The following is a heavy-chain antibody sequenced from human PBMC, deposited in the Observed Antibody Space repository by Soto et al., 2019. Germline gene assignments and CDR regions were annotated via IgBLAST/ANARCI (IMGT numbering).Heavy chain of an antibody. D-gene: IGHD2-15*01. Sequence: QVQLVESGGGVVQPGRSLRLSCAASGFTFSSYGMHWVRQAPGKGLEWVAVIWYDGSNKYYADSVKGRFTISRDNSKNTLYLQKNSLRAEDTAVYYCSRTRGYCSGGSCSPYYYYYYMDVWGKGTTVTVSS. CDR3: SRTRGYCSGGSCSPYYYYYYMDV. CDR1: GFTFSSYG. V-gene: IGHV3-33*01. CDR2: IWYDGSNK. J-gene: IGHJ6*03.